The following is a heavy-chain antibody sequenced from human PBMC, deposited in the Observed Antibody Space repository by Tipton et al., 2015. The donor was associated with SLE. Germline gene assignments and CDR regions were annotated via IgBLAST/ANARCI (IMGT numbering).Heavy chain of an antibody. CDR2: INAYSGST. CDR3: ARDPLRMAAAGTHFDY. J-gene: IGHJ4*02. Sequence: QSGAEVKKPGASVKVSCKASGFSFTGHYIHWVRQVPGQGPEWMGWINAYSGSTHYAQKLQGRVTMTTDTSTSTAYMELRSLRSDDTAVYYCARDPLRMAAAGTHFDYWGQGTLVTVSS. D-gene: IGHD6-13*01. V-gene: IGHV1-18*04. CDR1: GFSFTGHY.